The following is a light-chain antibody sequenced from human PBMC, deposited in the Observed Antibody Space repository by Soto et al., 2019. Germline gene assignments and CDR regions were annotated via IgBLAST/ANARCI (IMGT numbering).Light chain of an antibody. CDR1: QSLLHSNGYNF. CDR2: LGS. J-gene: IGKJ1*01. V-gene: IGKV2-28*01. CDR3: MQALQTWT. Sequence: EIVMTQSPLSLPVTPGEPASISCRSSQSLLHSNGYNFLNWYLQKPGQSPQLLIFLGSNRASGVPDRFSGSGSGTDFILKIIRVEAEDVGVYYCMQALQTWTFGQGTKVEIK.